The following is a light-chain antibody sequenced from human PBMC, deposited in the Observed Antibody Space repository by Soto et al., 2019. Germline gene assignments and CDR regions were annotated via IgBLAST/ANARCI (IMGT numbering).Light chain of an antibody. J-gene: IGLJ1*01. V-gene: IGLV2-23*02. CDR3: CSYGVRSTYV. CDR2: EVS. Sequence: QSALTQPASLSGSPGQSITISCTGTSIDVGSYNLVSWYQQHPGKAPKLMIYEVSKRPSGVSNLFSGSKSANTASLTISGLQADDEADYYCCSYGVRSTYVFGTGTKLTVL. CDR1: SIDVGSYNL.